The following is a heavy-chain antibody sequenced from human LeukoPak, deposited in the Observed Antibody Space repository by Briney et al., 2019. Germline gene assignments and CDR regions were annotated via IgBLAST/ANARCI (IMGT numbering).Heavy chain of an antibody. CDR3: ARGNCSRDGYKYLGSYYFDY. Sequence: PSETLSLTCTVSGGSISSYYWSWIRQPPGKGLEWIGHIYYSGSTNYNPSLKSRVTISVDTSKNQFSLKLSSVTAADTAVYYCARGNCSRDGYKYLGSYYFDYWGQGTLVTVSS. J-gene: IGHJ4*02. CDR2: IYYSGST. V-gene: IGHV4-59*01. CDR1: GGSISSYY. D-gene: IGHD5-24*01.